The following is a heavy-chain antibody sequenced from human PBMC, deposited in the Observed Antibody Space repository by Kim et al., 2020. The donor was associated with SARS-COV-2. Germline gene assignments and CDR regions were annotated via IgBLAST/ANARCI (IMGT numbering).Heavy chain of an antibody. Sequence: GGSLRLSCAASGFTFSSYAMSWVRQAPGKGLEWVSAISGSGGSTYYADSVKGRFTISRDNSKNTLYLQMNSLRAEDTAVYYCAKGIVVVVAATPSYYYYGMDVWGQGTTVTVSS. J-gene: IGHJ6*02. V-gene: IGHV3-23*01. D-gene: IGHD2-15*01. CDR1: GFTFSSYA. CDR2: ISGSGGST. CDR3: AKGIVVVVAATPSYYYYGMDV.